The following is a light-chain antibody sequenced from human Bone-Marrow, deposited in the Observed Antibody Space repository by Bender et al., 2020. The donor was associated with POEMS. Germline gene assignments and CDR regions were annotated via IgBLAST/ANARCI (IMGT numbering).Light chain of an antibody. CDR2: GVT. V-gene: IGLV2-23*02. CDR3: FSYVGGKTFG. J-gene: IGLJ2*01. Sequence: QSALTQSASVSGSPGQSITISCTGGNSNLVSWYQHHSGRAPKLLIYGVTHRPSGVSYRLSASKTGNTASLTISDLQAEDEADYYCFSYVGGKTFGFGGGTKLTVL. CDR1: GNSNL.